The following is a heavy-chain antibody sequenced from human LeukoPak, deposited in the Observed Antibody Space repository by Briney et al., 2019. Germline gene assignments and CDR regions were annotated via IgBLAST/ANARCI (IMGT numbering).Heavy chain of an antibody. Sequence: PGGSLRLSCAASGFTFSSYWKSWVRQAPGKGLEWVANIKQDGSEKYYVDSVKGRFTISRDNAKNSLYLQMNSLRAEDTAVYYCARPRYYYGSGSYELDYWGQGTLVTVSS. CDR3: ARPRYYYGSGSYELDY. J-gene: IGHJ4*02. V-gene: IGHV3-7*01. CDR1: GFTFSSYW. CDR2: IKQDGSEK. D-gene: IGHD3-10*01.